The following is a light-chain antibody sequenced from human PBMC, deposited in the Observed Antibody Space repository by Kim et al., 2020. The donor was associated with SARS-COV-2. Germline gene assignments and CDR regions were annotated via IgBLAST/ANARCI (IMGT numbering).Light chain of an antibody. CDR1: KLGDKY. Sequence: ASPGQTASITCSGDKLGDKYACWYQQKPGQTPVLVIYQDSKRPSGIPERFSGSNSGNTATLTISGTQAMDEADYYCQAWDSSTVVFGGGTQLTVL. CDR2: QDS. V-gene: IGLV3-1*01. CDR3: QAWDSSTVV. J-gene: IGLJ2*01.